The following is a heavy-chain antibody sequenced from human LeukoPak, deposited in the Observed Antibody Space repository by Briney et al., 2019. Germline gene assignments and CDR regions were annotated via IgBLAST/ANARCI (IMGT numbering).Heavy chain of an antibody. V-gene: IGHV3-53*01. J-gene: IGHJ4*02. CDR3: ARRAGEYSHPYDY. CDR2: IYSGGNT. CDR1: GFTVSSNS. Sequence: GGSLRLSCTVSGFTVSSNSMSWVRQAPGKGLEWVSFIYSGGNTHYSDSVKGRFTISRDNSKNTLYLQMNSLRAEDTALYYCARRAGEYSHPYDYWGRGTLVTVSS. D-gene: IGHD4-17*01.